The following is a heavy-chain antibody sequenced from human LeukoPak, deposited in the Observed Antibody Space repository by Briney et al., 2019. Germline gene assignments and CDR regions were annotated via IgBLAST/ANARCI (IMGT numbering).Heavy chain of an antibody. Sequence: HPGGSLRLSCAASGFTFSSYWMSWVRQAPGKGLEWVAVISYDGSNKYYADSVKGRFTISRDNSKNTLYLQMNSLRAEDTAVYYCAKDLGAGYCSSTSCPTPFWGQGTLVTVSS. CDR3: AKDLGAGYCSSTSCPTPF. V-gene: IGHV3-30*18. CDR1: GFTFSSYW. J-gene: IGHJ4*02. D-gene: IGHD2-2*01. CDR2: ISYDGSNK.